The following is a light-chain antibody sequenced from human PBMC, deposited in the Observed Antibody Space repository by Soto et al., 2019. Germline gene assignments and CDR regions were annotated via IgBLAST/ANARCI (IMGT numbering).Light chain of an antibody. CDR1: SSNIGAGYD. V-gene: IGLV1-40*01. CDR3: QSYDSSLSAL. CDR2: GNS. J-gene: IGLJ3*02. Sequence: QSVLTQLPSVSGAPGQRVTISCTGSSSNIGAGYDVHWYQQLPGTAPKLIIYGNSNRPSGVPDRFSGSKSGTSASLAITGLQAEDEADYYCQSYDSSLSALFGGGTKLTVL.